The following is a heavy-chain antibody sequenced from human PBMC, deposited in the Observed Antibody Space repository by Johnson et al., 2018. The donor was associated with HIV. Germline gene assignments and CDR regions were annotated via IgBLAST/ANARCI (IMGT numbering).Heavy chain of an antibody. CDR1: GFTFSNAW. J-gene: IGHJ3*02. D-gene: IGHD1-26*01. CDR2: IQYDGSNK. CDR3: AKGRLVGATTYDAFDI. V-gene: IGHV3-30*02. Sequence: QVQLVESGGGLVKPGGSLRLSCAASGFTFSNAWMSWVRQAPGQGLEWVAFIQYDGSNKYYADSVKGRFTISRENAKNKLYLQMNSLRAEDTAVYYCAKGRLVGATTYDAFDIWGQGTMVTVSS.